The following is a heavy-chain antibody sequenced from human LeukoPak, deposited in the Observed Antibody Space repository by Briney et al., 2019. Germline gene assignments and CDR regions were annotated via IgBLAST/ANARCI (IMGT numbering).Heavy chain of an antibody. CDR1: GASIISSNW. D-gene: IGHD3-16*01. CDR3: ASRWRSGMDV. J-gene: IGHJ6*02. V-gene: IGHV4-4*02. Sequence: KSSGTLSLTCAVSGASIISSNWWGWVRQPPGKGLEWIGEIYHSGSTNSNPSLKSRVNMSGDKSKNQVSLRLSSVTAADTAMYYCASRWRSGMDVWGQGTTVTVSS. CDR2: IYHSGST.